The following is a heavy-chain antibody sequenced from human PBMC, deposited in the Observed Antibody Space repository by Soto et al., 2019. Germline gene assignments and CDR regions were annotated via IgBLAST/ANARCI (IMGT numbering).Heavy chain of an antibody. CDR3: ARSTQQLVRYFDY. J-gene: IGHJ4*02. CDR1: GFTFSSYG. CDR2: IWYDGSNK. Sequence: GGSLRLSCAASGFTFSSYGMHWVRQAPGKGLEWVAVIWYDGSNKYYADSVKGRFTISRDNSKNTLYLQMNSLRAEDTAVYYCARSTQQLVRYFDYWGQGTLVTVSS. D-gene: IGHD6-13*01. V-gene: IGHV3-33*01.